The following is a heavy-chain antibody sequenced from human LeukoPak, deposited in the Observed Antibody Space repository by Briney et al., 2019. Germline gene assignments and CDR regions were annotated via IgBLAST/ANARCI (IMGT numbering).Heavy chain of an antibody. CDR3: ARDGSPWSAAGTPGLYYFDS. Sequence: ASVKVSCKASGYTLNDYYIHWLRQAPGLGLEWMGWINPNSGGTDYAPKFQGRVTMTWDTSISTAYMELRNLKFNDSALYYCARDGSPWSAAGTPGLYYFDSWGQGTLFTVSS. CDR2: INPNSGGT. J-gene: IGHJ4*02. CDR1: GYTLNDYY. V-gene: IGHV1-2*02. D-gene: IGHD6-25*01.